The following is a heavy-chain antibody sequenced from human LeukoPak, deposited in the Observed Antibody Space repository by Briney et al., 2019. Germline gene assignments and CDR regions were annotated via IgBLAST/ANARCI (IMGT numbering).Heavy chain of an antibody. V-gene: IGHV3-15*01. CDR2: IKTNADTATT. J-gene: IGHJ5*02. D-gene: IGHD3-3*01. Sequence: GGSLRLSCAASGFTFNTAYMSWVRQAPGKGLEWVGRIKTNADTATTDYAAPVKGRFTISRDDSVNTLYLQMNSLETEDTGLYYCVWSGLNYFALWGQGTLVTVSP. CDR1: GFTFNTAY. CDR3: VWSGLNYFAL.